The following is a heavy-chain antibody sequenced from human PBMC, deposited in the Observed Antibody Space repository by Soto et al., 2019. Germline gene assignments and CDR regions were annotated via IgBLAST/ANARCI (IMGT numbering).Heavy chain of an antibody. Sequence: QVQLVESGGGVVQPGRSLRLSCAASGFTFSSYGMHWVRQAPGKGLEWVAVISYDGSNKYYADSVKGRFTISRDNSKNTLYLQMNSLRAEDTAVYYCAKAGADSSGYYYDYYYYGMDVW. V-gene: IGHV3-30*18. D-gene: IGHD3-22*01. CDR3: AKAGADSSGYYYDYYYYGMDV. CDR2: ISYDGSNK. CDR1: GFTFSSYG. J-gene: IGHJ6*01.